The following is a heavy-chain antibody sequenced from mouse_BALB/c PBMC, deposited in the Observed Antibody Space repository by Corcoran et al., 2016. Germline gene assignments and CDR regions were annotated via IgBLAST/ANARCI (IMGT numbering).Heavy chain of an antibody. CDR3: ARRTYDYDGYWYFDV. J-gene: IGHJ1*01. D-gene: IGHD2-4*01. CDR2: INPYNGAT. Sequence: EVQLQQSGPELVKPGASVKISCKASGYSFTGYYMHWVKQSHVKSLEWIGRINPYNGATSYNQNFKDKASLTVDKSSSTAYMELHSLTSEDSAVYYCARRTYDYDGYWYFDVWGAGTTVTVSS. V-gene: IGHV1-26*01. CDR1: GYSFTGYY.